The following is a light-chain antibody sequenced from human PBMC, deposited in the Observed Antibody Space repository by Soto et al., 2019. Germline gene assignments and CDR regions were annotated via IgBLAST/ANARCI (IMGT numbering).Light chain of an antibody. CDR1: QGVXSY. CDR3: HQSTGT. CDR2: DGT. Sequence: VVTQSASAVSLFPGERATLSCRASQGVXSYLGWCERKPGQAPRYVIYDGTNRATGIRARFIGSGSGTDLSLTISRLEPEDFAVYYCHQSTGTFGQGTKVDIK. J-gene: IGKJ1*01. V-gene: IGKV3-11*01.